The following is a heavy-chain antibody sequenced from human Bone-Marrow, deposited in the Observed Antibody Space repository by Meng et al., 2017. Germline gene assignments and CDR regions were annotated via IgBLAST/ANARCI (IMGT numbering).Heavy chain of an antibody. CDR1: GFTFSGYA. CDR3: ASHVEMAPIDY. J-gene: IGHJ4*02. D-gene: IGHD5-24*01. CDR2: ISGSGGST. V-gene: IGHV3-23*01. Sequence: GESLKISCAASGFTFSGYAMSWVRQAPGKGLEWVSAISGSGGSTYYADSVKGRFTISRDNSKNTLYLQMNSLRAEDTAVYYCASHVEMAPIDYWGQGTLVTVSS.